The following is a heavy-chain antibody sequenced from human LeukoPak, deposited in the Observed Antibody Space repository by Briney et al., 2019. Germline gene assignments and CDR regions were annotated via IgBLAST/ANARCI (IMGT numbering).Heavy chain of an antibody. D-gene: IGHD4-23*01. CDR1: GGSISSSSYY. CDR2: IYYSGST. Sequence: PSETLSLTCTVSGGSISSSSYYWGWIRQPPGKRLEWIGSIYYSGSTYYNPSLKSRVTISVDTTKNQFSLKLSSVTAADTAVYYCAREGETTVVTSFDYWGQGTLVTVSS. CDR3: AREGETTVVTSFDY. J-gene: IGHJ4*02. V-gene: IGHV4-39*07.